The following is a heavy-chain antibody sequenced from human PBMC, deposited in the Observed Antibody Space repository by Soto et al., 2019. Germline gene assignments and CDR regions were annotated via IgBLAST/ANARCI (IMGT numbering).Heavy chain of an antibody. CDR3: ASEPGQHRDNWFAP. V-gene: IGHV3-21*01. CDR2: ISSSSSYI. CDR1: GFTFSSYS. D-gene: IGHD6-13*01. Sequence: PGGSLRLSCAASGFTFSSYSMNWVRQAPGKGLEWVSSISSSSSYIYYADSVKGRFTISRDNAKNSLYLQMNSLRAEDTAVYYCASEPGQHRDNWFAPWGQGTLVTVSS. J-gene: IGHJ5*02.